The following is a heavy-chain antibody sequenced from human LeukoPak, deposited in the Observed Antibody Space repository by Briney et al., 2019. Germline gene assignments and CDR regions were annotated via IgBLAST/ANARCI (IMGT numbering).Heavy chain of an antibody. CDR3: AGPNKQVGSNRDLDC. CDR1: RASISSYH. V-gene: IGHV4-59*08. J-gene: IGHJ4*02. CDR2: IFNSGGT. D-gene: IGHD5-24*01. Sequence: PSETLSLTCTVSRASISSYHWSWFRQPPGKGLEWTGSIFNSGGTNYSPSLKNRINISRDTSKNQFSLRLTSVTAADTAVYYCAGPNKQVGSNRDLDCWAQGTLVTVSS.